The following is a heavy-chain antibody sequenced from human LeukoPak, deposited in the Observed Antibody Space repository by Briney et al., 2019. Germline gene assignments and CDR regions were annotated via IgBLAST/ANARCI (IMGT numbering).Heavy chain of an antibody. J-gene: IGHJ4*02. V-gene: IGHV3-23*01. CDR2: ISGSGGNT. CDR3: AKDPERWLQLRLGFSD. Sequence: PGGSLRLSCAASGFTFSSYGMGWVRQAPGKGLEWVSGISGSGGNTYYADSVKGRFTISRDNSKNTLYLQMNSLRAEDTAVYYCAKDPERWLQLRLGFSDWGQGTLVTVSS. CDR1: GFTFSSYG. D-gene: IGHD5-24*01.